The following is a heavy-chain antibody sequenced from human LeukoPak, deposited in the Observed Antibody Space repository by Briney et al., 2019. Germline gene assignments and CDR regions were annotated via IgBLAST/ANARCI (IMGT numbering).Heavy chain of an antibody. Sequence: SETLSLTCTVSGDSISSGYYWGWIRQPPGKGLEWIGSIYHSGSTYYNPSLKSRVTISVDTSKNQFSLKLSSVTAADTAVYYCARVEGYDFWSGYPTPNFDYWGQGTLVTVSS. D-gene: IGHD3-3*01. J-gene: IGHJ4*02. CDR1: GDSISSGYY. CDR2: IYHSGST. CDR3: ARVEGYDFWSGYPTPNFDY. V-gene: IGHV4-38-2*02.